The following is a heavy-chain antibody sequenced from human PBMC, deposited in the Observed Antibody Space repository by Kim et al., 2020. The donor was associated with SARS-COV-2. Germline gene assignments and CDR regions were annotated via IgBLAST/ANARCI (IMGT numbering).Heavy chain of an antibody. J-gene: IGHJ5*02. V-gene: IGHV3-48*02. Sequence: GGSLRLSCAASGFTFNIYSMNWVRQAPGKGLEWVSYIDSRNTIYYADSVKGRFTISRDNAKNSLYLQMNSLRDEDTAVYYCARDCLPGIAVAGTWFNPWGQGTLVTVSS. CDR2: IDSRNTI. CDR3: ARDCLPGIAVAGTWFNP. CDR1: GFTFNIYS. D-gene: IGHD6-19*01.